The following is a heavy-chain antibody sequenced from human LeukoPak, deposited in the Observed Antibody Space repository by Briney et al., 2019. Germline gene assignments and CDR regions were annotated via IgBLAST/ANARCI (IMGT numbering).Heavy chain of an antibody. D-gene: IGHD3-16*01. CDR1: GFTFSSYG. V-gene: IGHV3-30*18. Sequence: GGSLRLSCAASGFTFSSYGMHWVRQAPGKGLEWVAVISYDGSNKYYADSVKGRFTISRDNSKNTLYLQMNSLRAEDTAVYYCAKDLFGGVKSGLDYWGQGTLVTVSS. CDR2: ISYDGSNK. CDR3: AKDLFGGVKSGLDY. J-gene: IGHJ4*02.